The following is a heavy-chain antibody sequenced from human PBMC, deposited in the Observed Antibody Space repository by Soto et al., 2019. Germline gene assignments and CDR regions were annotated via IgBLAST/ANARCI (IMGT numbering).Heavy chain of an antibody. V-gene: IGHV5-51*01. D-gene: IGHD1-1*01. CDR1: GYSFTNYW. CDR2: IYLGDSDT. J-gene: IGHJ5*02. CDR3: ARANVWNADFFAINSFDP. Sequence: PGESLKISCKGSGYSFTNYWIGWVRQMPGKGLEWIGTIYLGDSDTRYSPSFQGRVTISADKSISAAYLQWGSLKASDTAMYYCARANVWNADFFAINSFDPWGQGTLVTVSS.